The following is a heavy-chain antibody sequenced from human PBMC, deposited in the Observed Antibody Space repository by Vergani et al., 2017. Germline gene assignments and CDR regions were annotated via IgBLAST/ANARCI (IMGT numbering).Heavy chain of an antibody. J-gene: IGHJ3*02. V-gene: IGHV2-70*01. CDR2: IDWDDDK. D-gene: IGHD6-19*01. Sequence: QVTLRESGPALVKPTQTLTLTCTFSGFSLSTSGMCVSWIRQPPGKALGWLALIDWDDDKYYSTSLKTRLTISKDTSKNQVVLTMTNMDPVDTATYYCARTRADSSGWYDRQVAFDIWGQGTMVTVSS. CDR1: GFSLSTSGMC. CDR3: ARTRADSSGWYDRQVAFDI.